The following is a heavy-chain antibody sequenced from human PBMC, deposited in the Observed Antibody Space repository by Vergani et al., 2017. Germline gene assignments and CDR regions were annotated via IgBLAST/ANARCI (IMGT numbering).Heavy chain of an antibody. J-gene: IGHJ3*02. D-gene: IGHD1-26*01. V-gene: IGHV1-2*02. CDR1: GYTFTGYY. CDR2: INPNSGGT. CDR3: ARADGGSLDAFDI. Sequence: QVQLVQSGSELKKPGASVKVSCKASGYTFTGYYMHWVRQAPGQGLEWMGWINPNSGGTNYAQKCQGRVTMTRDTSISTAYMELSRLRSDDTAVYYCARADGGSLDAFDIWGQGTMVTVSS.